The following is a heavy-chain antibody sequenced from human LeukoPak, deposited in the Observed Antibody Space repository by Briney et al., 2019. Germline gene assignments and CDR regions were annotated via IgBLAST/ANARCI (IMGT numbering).Heavy chain of an antibody. D-gene: IGHD3/OR15-3a*01. CDR2: LSYDGASN. J-gene: IGHJ4*02. V-gene: IGHV3-30-3*01. CDR1: GFTFSTYA. Sequence: GGSLRLSCTASGFTFSTYAMHWVRQAPGKGLEWLAILSYDGASNYYVDSGKGRFTISRDNSRNTLYLHMSRLRTEDTAVYYCARGGTSYFDFWGQGSLVAVSS. CDR3: ARGGTSYFDF.